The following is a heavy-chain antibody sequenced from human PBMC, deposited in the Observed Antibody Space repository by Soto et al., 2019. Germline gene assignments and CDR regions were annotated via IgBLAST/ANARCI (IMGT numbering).Heavy chain of an antibody. V-gene: IGHV1-69*02. Sequence: QVQLVQSGAEVKKPGSSVKVSCKASGGTFSSYTISWVRQATGQGLEWMGRIIPILGIANYAQKFQGRVTITADKATSTSYMELSSLRSEDTAVYYCAIRISRGDGMDVWGQGTTVTVSS. CDR2: IIPILGIA. D-gene: IGHD6-13*01. CDR3: AIRISRGDGMDV. J-gene: IGHJ6*02. CDR1: GGTFSSYT.